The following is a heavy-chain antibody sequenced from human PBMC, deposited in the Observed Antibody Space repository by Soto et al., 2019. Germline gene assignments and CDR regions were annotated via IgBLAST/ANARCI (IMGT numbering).Heavy chain of an antibody. D-gene: IGHD5-18*01. CDR2: ISYDESTT. Sequence: GGSLRLSCAASGFTFSRYWMHWVRQAPGKGLVWVSRISYDESTTDYADSVKGRFTISRDSAKNTLYLQMNSLRAEDTAVYFCARGGANTAMPHDYWGQGTLVTVSS. CDR1: GFTFSRYW. J-gene: IGHJ4*02. V-gene: IGHV3-74*01. CDR3: ARGGANTAMPHDY.